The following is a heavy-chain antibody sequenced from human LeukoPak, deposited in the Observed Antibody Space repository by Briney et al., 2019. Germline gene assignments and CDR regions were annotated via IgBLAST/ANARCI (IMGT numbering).Heavy chain of an antibody. V-gene: IGHV3-23*01. Sequence: GGSLRLSCAASGFTFSSYAMSWVRQAPGKGLEWVSAISGSGGSTYYADSVKGRLTISRDNSKNTLYLQMDSLRAEDTAVYYCVGYSSSWYVGDFDYWGQGTLVTVSS. CDR2: ISGSGGST. J-gene: IGHJ4*02. CDR1: GFTFSSYA. D-gene: IGHD6-13*01. CDR3: VGYSSSWYVGDFDY.